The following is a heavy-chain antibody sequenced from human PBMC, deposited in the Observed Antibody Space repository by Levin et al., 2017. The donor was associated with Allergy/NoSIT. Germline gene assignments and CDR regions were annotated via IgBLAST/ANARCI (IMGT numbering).Heavy chain of an antibody. CDR1: GYTFTSHG. CDR3: ARDDSSTWYGGIDS. V-gene: IGHV1-3*04. J-gene: IGHJ4*02. D-gene: IGHD6-13*01. CDR2: INTGNGNT. Sequence: PGASVKVSCKASGYTFTSHGMHWVRQTPGQRLEWMGWINTGNGNTQYSQKFQGRVTIGRDTFASTAYMELSYLTSEDTAVYYCARDDSSTWYGGIDSWGQGTLVTVSS.